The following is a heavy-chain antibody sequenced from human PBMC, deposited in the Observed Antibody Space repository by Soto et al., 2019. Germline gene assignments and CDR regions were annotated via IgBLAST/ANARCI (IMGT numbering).Heavy chain of an antibody. V-gene: IGHV1-69*01. J-gene: IGHJ4*02. CDR1: GGSFSSNP. Sequence: QVQLVQSGSEVKKPGSSVKVSCKASGGSFSSNPISWVRQAPGQGLEWMAGIIPIFATVHYAQKFQGRVTITADESTSTAYMELTSLRSEDTAVYICAGGGRGYSSAPRYYFDYWGQGTLVTVS. D-gene: IGHD5-18*01. CDR2: IIPIFATV. CDR3: AGGGRGYSSAPRYYFDY.